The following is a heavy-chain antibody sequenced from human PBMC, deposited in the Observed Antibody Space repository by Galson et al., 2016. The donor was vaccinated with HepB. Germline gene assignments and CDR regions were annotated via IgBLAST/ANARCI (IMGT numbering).Heavy chain of an antibody. J-gene: IGHJ6*04. V-gene: IGHV3-30-3*01. CDR1: GFIFRSYA. CDR3: TRFIASPWNDYYYYGMDV. CDR2: ISNDGSNK. Sequence: SLRLSCADSGFIFRSYAMNWVRQAPGKGLEWLAVISNDGSNKYFAGSVKGRFTISGDNSKNTRYLQMNSLRAEDTAVYYCTRFIASPWNDYYYYGMDVWGKGTTVTVSS. D-gene: IGHD1-1*01.